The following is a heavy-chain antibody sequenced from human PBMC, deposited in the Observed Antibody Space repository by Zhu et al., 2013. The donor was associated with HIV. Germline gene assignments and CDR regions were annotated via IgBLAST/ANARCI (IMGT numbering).Heavy chain of an antibody. CDR2: INPSGGST. D-gene: IGHD3-10*01. J-gene: IGHJ3*02. V-gene: IGHV1-46*01. CDR1: GYTFTSYY. Sequence: QVQLVQSGAEVKKPGASVKVSCKASGYTFTSYYMHWVRQAPGQGLEWMGIINPSGGSTSYAQKFQGRVTMTRDTSTNTVYMELSSLRSEDTAVYYCARVTMVRGVARDAFDIWGQGTMVTVSS. CDR3: ARVTMVRGVARDAFDI.